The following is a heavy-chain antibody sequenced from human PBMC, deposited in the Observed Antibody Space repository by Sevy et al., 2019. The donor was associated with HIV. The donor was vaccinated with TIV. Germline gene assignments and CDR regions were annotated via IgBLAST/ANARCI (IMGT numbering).Heavy chain of an antibody. V-gene: IGHV3-33*01. CDR2: IWYDGSKK. J-gene: IGHJ6*02. Sequence: GGSLRLSCAASGFTFSSYGMHWVRQTPGNGLEWVGVIWYDGSKKNYGDSVKGRFTISRDNSKNTLYLQMNSLRAEDTAVYYCARGLAALPGYYYGMDVWGQGTTVTVSS. CDR1: GFTFSSYG. CDR3: ARGLAALPGYYYGMDV. D-gene: IGHD6-6*01.